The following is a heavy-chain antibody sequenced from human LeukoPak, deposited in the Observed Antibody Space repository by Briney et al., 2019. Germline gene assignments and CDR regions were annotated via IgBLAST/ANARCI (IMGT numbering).Heavy chain of an antibody. CDR1: GFTFSIYW. D-gene: IGHD6-6*01. Sequence: GGSLRLSCAASGFTFSIYWMSWIRQAPGKGLEWVANIKQDGSEKYYVDSVKGRFTISRDNAKSSLYLQMNSLRAEDTAVYYCAREGSSSFFDYWGQGTLVTVSS. V-gene: IGHV3-7*01. CDR3: AREGSSSFFDY. CDR2: IKQDGSEK. J-gene: IGHJ4*02.